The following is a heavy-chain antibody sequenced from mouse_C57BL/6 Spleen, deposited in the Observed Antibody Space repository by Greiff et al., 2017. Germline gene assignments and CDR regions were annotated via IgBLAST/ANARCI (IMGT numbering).Heavy chain of an antibody. CDR3: ESTVVDTDYCDY. CDR1: GFNIKDYY. J-gene: IGHJ2*01. Sequence: EVQLQQSGAELVKPGASVKLSCTASGFNIKDYYMYWVKQRTEQGLEWIGRIDPEDGETKYAPKFQGKATITADTSSNTAHLQLSSLTTEDPAVFYCESTVVDTDYCDYWGQGTTLTVSS. V-gene: IGHV14-2*01. CDR2: IDPEDGET. D-gene: IGHD1-1*01.